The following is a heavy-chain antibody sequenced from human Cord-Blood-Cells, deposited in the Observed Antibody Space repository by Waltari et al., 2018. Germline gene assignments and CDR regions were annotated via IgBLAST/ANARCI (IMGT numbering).Heavy chain of an antibody. CDR3: ARAAGGRGYSGSYYFDY. CDR1: GYTFTGYY. V-gene: IGHV1-2*04. D-gene: IGHD5-12*01. CDR2: INPNRGGT. J-gene: IGHJ4*02. Sequence: QVQLVQSGAEVKKPGASVKVSCKASGYTFTGYYMHWVRQAPGQGLEWMGWINPNRGGTNYAQKFQGWVTMTRYTSISTAYMELSRLRSDDTAVYYCARAAGGRGYSGSYYFDYWGQGTLVTVSS.